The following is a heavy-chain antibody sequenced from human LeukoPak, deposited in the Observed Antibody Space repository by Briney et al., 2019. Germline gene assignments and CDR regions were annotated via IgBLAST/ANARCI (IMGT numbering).Heavy chain of an antibody. Sequence: SDTLSLTCTVSGGPISSYYWSWIRQPPGKGLEWIGYIYYSGSTNYNPSLKSRVTISVDTSKNQFSLKLRSVTAADTAVYYCVRDIYTGYDFWSGYFTYWYFDLWGRGTLVTVSS. CDR1: GGPISSYY. CDR3: VRDIYTGYDFWSGYFTYWYFDL. V-gene: IGHV4-59*01. J-gene: IGHJ2*01. D-gene: IGHD3-3*01. CDR2: IYYSGST.